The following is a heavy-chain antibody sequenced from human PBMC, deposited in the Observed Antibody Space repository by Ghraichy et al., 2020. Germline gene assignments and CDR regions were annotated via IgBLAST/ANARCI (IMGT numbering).Heavy chain of an antibody. V-gene: IGHV3-74*01. CDR2: INSDGSST. Sequence: GGSLRLSCAASGFTFSSYWMHWVRQAPGKGLVWVSRINSDGSSTSYADSVKGRFTISRDNAKNTLYLQMNSLRAEDTAVYYCAREPPSWGIHPVDYWGQGTLVTVSS. J-gene: IGHJ4*02. CDR1: GFTFSSYW. D-gene: IGHD3-16*01. CDR3: AREPPSWGIHPVDY.